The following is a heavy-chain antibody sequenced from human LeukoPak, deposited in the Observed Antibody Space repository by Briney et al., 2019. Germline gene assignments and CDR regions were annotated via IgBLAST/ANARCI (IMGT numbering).Heavy chain of an antibody. CDR2: ISGSGGIT. CDR3: LTGTTYYYYYMDV. J-gene: IGHJ6*03. D-gene: IGHD1-7*01. Sequence: GGSLRLSCAASGFTFSSYAMSWVRQAPGKGLEWVSAISGSGGITYYADSVKGRFTISRDNSKDTLYLQMNSLRAEDTAVYYCLTGTTYYYYYMDVWGKGTTVTVSS. V-gene: IGHV3-23*01. CDR1: GFTFSSYA.